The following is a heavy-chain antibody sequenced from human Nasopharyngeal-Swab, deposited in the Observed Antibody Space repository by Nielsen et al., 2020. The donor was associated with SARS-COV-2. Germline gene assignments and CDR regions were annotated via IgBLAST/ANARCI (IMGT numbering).Heavy chain of an antibody. CDR3: AKFPLSRYSSAVY. CDR2: ISYDGSNK. Sequence: GESLKISCAASGFTFSGYGMHWVRQAPGKGLEWVAVISYDGSNKYYADSVKGRFTISRDNSKNTLYLQMNSLRAEDTAVYYCAKFPLSRYSSAVYWGQGTLVTVSS. V-gene: IGHV3-30*18. J-gene: IGHJ4*02. D-gene: IGHD6-19*01. CDR1: GFTFSGYG.